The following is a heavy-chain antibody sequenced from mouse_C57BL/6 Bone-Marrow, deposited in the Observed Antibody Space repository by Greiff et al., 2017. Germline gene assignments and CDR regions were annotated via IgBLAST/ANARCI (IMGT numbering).Heavy chain of an antibody. V-gene: IGHV1-4*01. J-gene: IGHJ3*01. CDR1: GYTFTSYT. D-gene: IGHD2-1*01. CDR3: APLYYRFAY. CDR2: INPSSGYT. Sequence: GASVKMSCKASGYTFTSYTMHWVKQRPGQGLEWIGYINPSSGYTKYNQKFKDKATLTADKSSSTAYMQLSSLTSEDSAVYYCAPLYYRFAYWGQGTLVTVSA.